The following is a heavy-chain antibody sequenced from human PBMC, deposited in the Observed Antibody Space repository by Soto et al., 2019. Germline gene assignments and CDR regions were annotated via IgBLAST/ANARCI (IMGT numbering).Heavy chain of an antibody. D-gene: IGHD3-22*01. CDR3: ARVTLENYYDSSGYRVAFDY. CDR1: GGSISSGGYY. J-gene: IGHJ4*02. CDR2: IYYSGST. Sequence: NPSETLSLTCTVSGGSISSGGYYWSWIRQHPGKGREWIGYIYYSGSTYYNPSLKSRVTISVGTSKNQFSLKLSSVTAADTAVYYCARVTLENYYDSSGYRVAFDYWGQGTLVTVPQ. V-gene: IGHV4-31*03.